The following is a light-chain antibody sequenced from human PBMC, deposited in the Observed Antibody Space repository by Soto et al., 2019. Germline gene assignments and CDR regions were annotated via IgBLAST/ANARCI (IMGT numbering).Light chain of an antibody. CDR3: QHYNDWPPTWT. J-gene: IGKJ1*01. Sequence: EIVMTQSPATLSVSPGERATLSCRASQSVSSKLAWYQQKPGQAPRVLIFGASTRATGIPARFSGSGSGTEFPLSISRLQSEDFAVYYCQHYNDWPPTWTFGQGTSVEIK. CDR1: QSVSSK. CDR2: GAS. V-gene: IGKV3-15*01.